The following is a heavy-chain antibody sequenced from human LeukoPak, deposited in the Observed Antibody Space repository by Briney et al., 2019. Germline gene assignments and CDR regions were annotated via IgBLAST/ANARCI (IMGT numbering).Heavy chain of an antibody. V-gene: IGHV4-4*07. CDR2: IPTTGST. CDR3: ARELEMARQFDY. Sequence: SETLSLTCSVSSGSITSHFWSWIRQPAGKGLEWIGRIPTTGSTNYNPSLKSRVTMSVDTSTNQLSLKLSSVTAADTAVYYCARELEMARQFDYWGQGTLITVSS. D-gene: IGHD5-24*01. CDR1: SGSITSHF. J-gene: IGHJ4*02.